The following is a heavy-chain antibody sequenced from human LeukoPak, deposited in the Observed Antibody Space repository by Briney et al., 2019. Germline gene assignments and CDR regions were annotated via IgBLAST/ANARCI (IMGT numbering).Heavy chain of an antibody. CDR1: GFTFDDYA. D-gene: IGHD6-19*01. J-gene: IGHJ4*02. Sequence: GGSLRLSCAASGFTFDDYAMHWVRQAPGKGLEWVSGISWNSGSIGYADSVKGRFTISRDNAKNSLYLQMNSLRAEDMALYYCAKDQSAVAGPFDYWGQGTLVTVSS. V-gene: IGHV3-9*03. CDR3: AKDQSAVAGPFDY. CDR2: ISWNSGSI.